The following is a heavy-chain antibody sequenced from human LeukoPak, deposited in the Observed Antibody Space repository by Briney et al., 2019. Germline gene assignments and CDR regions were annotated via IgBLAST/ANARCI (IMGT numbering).Heavy chain of an antibody. CDR1: GFTFSGHY. CDR3: ARVRYCSSTSCRGALDI. V-gene: IGHV3-72*01. J-gene: IGHJ3*02. D-gene: IGHD2-2*01. Sequence: GGSLRLSCAASGFTFSGHYMDWVRQAPGKGLEWVGRTRNKANSYTTEYAASVKGRFTISRDDSKNSLYLQMNSLKTEDTAVYYCARVRYCSSTSCRGALDIWGQGTMVTVSS. CDR2: TRNKANSYTT.